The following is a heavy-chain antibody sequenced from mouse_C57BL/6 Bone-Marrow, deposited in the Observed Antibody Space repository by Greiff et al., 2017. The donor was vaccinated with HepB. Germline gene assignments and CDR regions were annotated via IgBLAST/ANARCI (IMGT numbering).Heavy chain of an antibody. CDR1: GYTFTDYN. V-gene: IGHV1-18*01. J-gene: IGHJ3*01. CDR3: TRGFHYYGSSYPFAY. D-gene: IGHD1-1*01. CDR2: INPNNGGT. Sequence: EVQVVESGPELVKPGASVKIPCKASGYTFTDYNMDWVKQSHGKSLEWIGDINPNNGGTIYNQKFKGKATLTVDKSSSTAYMELRSLTSEDTAVYYCTRGFHYYGSSYPFAYWGQGTLVTVSA.